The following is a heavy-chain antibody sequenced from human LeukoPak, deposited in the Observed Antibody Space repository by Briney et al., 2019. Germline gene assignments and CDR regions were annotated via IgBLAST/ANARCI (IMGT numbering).Heavy chain of an antibody. V-gene: IGHV3-21*01. CDR1: GFTFSSYS. CDR2: ISSSSSYI. Sequence: GGSLRLSCAASGFTFSSYSMSWVRQAPGKGLEWVSSISSSSSYIYYADSVKGRFTISRDNAKNSLYLQMNSLRAEDTAVYYCARSYYDSSGYYNHDAFDIWGQGTMVTVSS. D-gene: IGHD3-22*01. J-gene: IGHJ3*02. CDR3: ARSYYDSSGYYNHDAFDI.